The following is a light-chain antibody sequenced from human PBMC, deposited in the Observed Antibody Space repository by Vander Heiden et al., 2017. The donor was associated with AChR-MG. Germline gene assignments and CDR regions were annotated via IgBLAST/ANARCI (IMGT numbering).Light chain of an antibody. CDR2: GAS. J-gene: IGKJ2*01. Sequence: EIVLTQSPGTLSLSPGERATLSCRASQSVSSSYLAWYQQKPGQAPRLLIYGASSRATGIPDRFSGSGSGTDFTLTISRLEPEDFAGYDCQHFDTFGQGTKLEIK. CDR1: QSVSSSY. CDR3: QHFDT. V-gene: IGKV3-20*01.